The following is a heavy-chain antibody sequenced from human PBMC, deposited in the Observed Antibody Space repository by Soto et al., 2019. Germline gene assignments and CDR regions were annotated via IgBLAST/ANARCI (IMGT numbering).Heavy chain of an antibody. J-gene: IGHJ4*02. D-gene: IGHD1-26*01. Sequence: SETLSLTCTVSGGSITNYYWGWIRQPAGKGLEWIGRMYTKERTNYNLSFKSRVTMSVDTSKNQFSLKLSSVTAADTAVYYCACLLVGAINFDYWGPGTLVTVFS. V-gene: IGHV4-4*07. CDR3: ACLLVGAINFDY. CDR1: GGSITNYY. CDR2: MYTKERT.